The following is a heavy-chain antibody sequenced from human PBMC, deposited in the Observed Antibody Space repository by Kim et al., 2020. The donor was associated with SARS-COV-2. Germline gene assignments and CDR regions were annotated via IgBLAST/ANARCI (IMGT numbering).Heavy chain of an antibody. V-gene: IGHV1-69*13. D-gene: IGHD6-13*01. CDR2: IIPILGTA. CDR3: AREGFLGSSSQVGASPFDP. J-gene: IGHJ5*02. CDR1: GGTFSSYA. Sequence: SVKVSCKASGGTFSSYAISWVRQAPGQGLEWMGGIIPILGTANYAQKFQGRVTITADESTSTAYMELSSLRSEDTAVYYCAREGFLGSSSQVGASPFDPWGQGTLVTVSS.